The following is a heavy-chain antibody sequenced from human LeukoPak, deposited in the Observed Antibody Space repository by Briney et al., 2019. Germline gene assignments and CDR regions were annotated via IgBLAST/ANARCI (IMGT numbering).Heavy chain of an antibody. D-gene: IGHD2-2*01. CDR1: GGSFSGYY. V-gene: IGHV4-34*01. CDR2: INHSGST. J-gene: IGHJ5*02. CDR3: ARVWYCSSTSCPGGWFDP. Sequence: PSETLSLTCAVYGGSFSGYYWSWIRQPPGKGLEWIGEINHSGSTNYNPSLKSRVTISVDTSKNQFSLKLSSVTAADTVVYYCARVWYCSSTSCPGGWFDPWGQGTLVTVSS.